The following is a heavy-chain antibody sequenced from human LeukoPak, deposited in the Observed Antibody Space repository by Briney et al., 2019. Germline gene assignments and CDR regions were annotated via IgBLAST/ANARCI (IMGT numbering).Heavy chain of an antibody. CDR2: IYHSGST. CDR1: GYSISSGYY. Sequence: SETLSLTCTVSGYSISSGYYWGWIRQPPGKGLEWIGSIYHSGSTNYNPSLKSRVTISVDTSKNQFSLKLSSVTAADTAVYYCARHRRVVVAATGYNWFDPWGQGTLVTVSS. CDR3: ARHRRVVVAATGYNWFDP. V-gene: IGHV4-38-2*02. J-gene: IGHJ5*02. D-gene: IGHD2-15*01.